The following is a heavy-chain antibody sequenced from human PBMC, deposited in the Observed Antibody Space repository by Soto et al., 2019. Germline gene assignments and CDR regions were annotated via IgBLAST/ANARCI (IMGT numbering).Heavy chain of an antibody. CDR2: IFSNDEK. D-gene: IGHD3-9*01. CDR3: ARINDILTGFDY. V-gene: IGHV2-26*01. CDR1: GFSLSNARMG. J-gene: IGHJ4*02. Sequence: SGPTLVNPTETLTLTCTVSGFSLSNARMGVSWIRQPPGKALEWLAHIFSNDEKSYSTSLKSRLTISKDTSKSQVVLTMTNMDPVDTSSYYCARINDILTGFDYWGQGTPVTVSS.